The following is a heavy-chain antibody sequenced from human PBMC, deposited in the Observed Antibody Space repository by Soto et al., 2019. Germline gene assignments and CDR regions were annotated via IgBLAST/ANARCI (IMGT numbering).Heavy chain of an antibody. J-gene: IGHJ3*02. Sequence: SETLSLTCTVSGGSISRYYWSWIRQPPGKGLEWIAYIQHSGGSNYNPSLKSRVTISVDTSKNQFSLKMTAVTAADTAVYYCARHGPHYDAFAIWGKGTMVTVSS. CDR1: GGSISRYY. CDR2: IQHSGGS. CDR3: ARHGPHYDAFAI. V-gene: IGHV4-59*08.